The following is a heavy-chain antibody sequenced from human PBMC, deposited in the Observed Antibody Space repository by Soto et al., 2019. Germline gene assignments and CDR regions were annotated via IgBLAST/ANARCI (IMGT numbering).Heavy chain of an antibody. D-gene: IGHD3-10*01. J-gene: IGHJ3*02. CDR1: GGSISSGXXY. Sequence: TLSLTCTVSGGSISSGXXYWSWIRQPPGKGLEWIGYINSGGSTYYNPSLKTRLTISVDTSNNQFSLKLSSVTAADTAVYYCARIRGHREAFDIWGQGTMVTVSS. CDR3: ARIRGHREAFDI. V-gene: IGHV4-30-4*01. CDR2: INSGGST.